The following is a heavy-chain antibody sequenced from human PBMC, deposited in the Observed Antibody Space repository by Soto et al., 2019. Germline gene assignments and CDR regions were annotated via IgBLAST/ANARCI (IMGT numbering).Heavy chain of an antibody. J-gene: IGHJ5*02. CDR1: GFTFSSYA. CDR2: ISYDGNNK. D-gene: IGHD6-13*01. V-gene: IGHV3-30-3*01. CDR3: ARGGSSSWFLMFDP. Sequence: QVQLVESGGGVVQPRRSLRLSCAASGFTFSSYAMHWVRQAPGKGLEWVALISYDGNNKYYADSVKGRFTISRDNSKNTLYLQMNSLRVEDAAVYYCARGGSSSWFLMFDPWGQGTLVTVSS.